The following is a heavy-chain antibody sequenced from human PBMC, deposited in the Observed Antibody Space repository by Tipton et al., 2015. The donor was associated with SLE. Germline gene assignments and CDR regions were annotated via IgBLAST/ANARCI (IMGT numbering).Heavy chain of an antibody. J-gene: IGHJ3*02. CDR1: GFIVSSKF. V-gene: IGHV3-53*01. Sequence: SLRLSCAASGFIVSSKFMAWVRQAPGKGPEWVSFIYGRGSTYYADSVKGRFTLSRDTSENTLYLQMNTLRAEDTAVYYCASGYTYGPYAFDIWGQGTMVTVSS. CDR3: ASGYTYGPYAFDI. CDR2: IYGRGST. D-gene: IGHD5-18*01.